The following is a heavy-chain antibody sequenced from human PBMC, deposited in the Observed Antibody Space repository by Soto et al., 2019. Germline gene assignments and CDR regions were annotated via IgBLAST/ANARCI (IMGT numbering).Heavy chain of an antibody. Sequence: QVQLVQSGAEVKKPGSSVKVSCKSSGGTFSSYAISWVRQAPGQGLEWMGGIIPICGTANYAQKFQGRVTITSDESTSTAYMELSSMRSEDTAVYYCARRGGSCHIWCDWFDPWGQGTLVTVSS. CDR1: GGTFSSYA. D-gene: IGHD2-15*01. J-gene: IGHJ5*02. CDR3: ARRGGSCHIWCDWFDP. CDR2: IIPICGTA. V-gene: IGHV1-69*01.